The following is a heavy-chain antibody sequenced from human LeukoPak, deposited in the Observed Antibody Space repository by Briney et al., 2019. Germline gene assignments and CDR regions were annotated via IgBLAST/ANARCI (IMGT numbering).Heavy chain of an antibody. CDR1: GFTFSSYA. J-gene: IGHJ4*01. CDR2: ISGSGGST. V-gene: IGHV3-23*01. CDR3: AKNGANSYYYDSSGYYSFDY. D-gene: IGHD3-22*01. Sequence: WGSLRLSCAASGFTFSSYAMSWVRQAPGKGLEWVSAISGSGGSTYYADSVKGRFTISRDNSKNTLYLQMNSLRAEDTAVYYCAKNGANSYYYDSSGYYSFDYWGQGTLVTVSS.